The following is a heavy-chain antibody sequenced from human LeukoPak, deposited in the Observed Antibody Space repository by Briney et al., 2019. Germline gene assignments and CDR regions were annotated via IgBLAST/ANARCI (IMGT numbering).Heavy chain of an antibody. CDR3: AKEGFGQLLSGSFDY. Sequence: GGSLRLSCAASGFTFSSYGMHWVRQAPGKGLEWVAVISYDGSNKYYADSVKGRFTIPRDNSKNTLYLQMNSLRAEDTAVYYCAKEGFGQLLSGSFDYWGQGTLVTVSS. CDR1: GFTFSSYG. CDR2: ISYDGSNK. J-gene: IGHJ4*02. V-gene: IGHV3-30*18. D-gene: IGHD2-2*01.